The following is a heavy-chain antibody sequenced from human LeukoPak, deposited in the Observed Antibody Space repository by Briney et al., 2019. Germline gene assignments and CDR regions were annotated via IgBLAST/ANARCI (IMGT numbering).Heavy chain of an antibody. CDR3: ARDQGYDFWSGYYSAGHWFDP. CDR2: ISSSSSYI. V-gene: IGHV3-21*01. J-gene: IGHJ5*02. Sequence: GGSLRLSCAASGFTFSSYAMNWVRQAPGKGLEWVSSISSSSSYIYYADSVKGRFTISRDNAKNSLYLQMNSLRAEDTAVYYCARDQGYDFWSGYYSAGHWFDPWGQGTLVTVSS. CDR1: GFTFSSYA. D-gene: IGHD3-3*01.